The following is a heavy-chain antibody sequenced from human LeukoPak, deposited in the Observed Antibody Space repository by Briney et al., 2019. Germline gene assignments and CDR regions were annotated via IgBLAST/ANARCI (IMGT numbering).Heavy chain of an antibody. CDR1: GFTFSSYS. CDR3: ARDLVVSMGRGFDY. V-gene: IGHV3-21*01. CDR2: ISSSSSYI. J-gene: IGHJ4*02. D-gene: IGHD2-15*01. Sequence: GGSLRLSCAASGFTFSSYSMSWVRQAPGKGLEWVSSISSSSSYIYYADSVKGRFTISRDNAKNSLYLQMNSLRAEDTAVYYCARDLVVSMGRGFDYWGQGTLVTVSS.